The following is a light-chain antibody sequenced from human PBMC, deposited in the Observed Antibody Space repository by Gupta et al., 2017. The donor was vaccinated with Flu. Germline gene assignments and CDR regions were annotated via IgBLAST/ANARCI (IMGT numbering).Light chain of an antibody. CDR2: DDA. CDR3: QVCDSATHNGR. CDR1: NVGCDS. J-gene: IGLJ2*01. V-gene: IGLV3-21*02. Sequence: ASITSRGNNVGCDSFAWYQKNPGQAPVLMIYDDANRPSGVPERFSGSKSGNTATLTFSRVEAGDEADYFCQVCDSATHNGRFGGGTRLAVL.